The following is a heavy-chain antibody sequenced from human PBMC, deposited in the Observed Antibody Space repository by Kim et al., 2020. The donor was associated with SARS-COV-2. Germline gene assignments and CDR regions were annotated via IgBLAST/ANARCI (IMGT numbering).Heavy chain of an antibody. CDR3: ARASYYDILTAPAPYDL. V-gene: IGHV3-11*06. J-gene: IGHJ2*01. D-gene: IGHD3-9*01. Sequence: VKGRFTISRDNAKNSLYLQMNSLRAEDTAVYYCARASYYDILTAPAPYDLWGRGTLVTVSS.